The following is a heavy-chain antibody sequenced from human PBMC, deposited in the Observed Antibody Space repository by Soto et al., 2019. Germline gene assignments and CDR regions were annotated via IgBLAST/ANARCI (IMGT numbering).Heavy chain of an antibody. CDR3: AKTFEYSSRQNYYYGMDV. J-gene: IGHJ6*02. V-gene: IGHV3-23*01. Sequence: PGGSLRLSCAASGFTFSSYAMSWVRQAPGKGLEWVLAISGSGGSTYYADSVKGRFTISRDNSKNTLYLQMNSLRAEDTAVYYCAKTFEYSSRQNYYYGMDVWGQGTTVTVSS. D-gene: IGHD6-6*01. CDR1: GFTFSSYA. CDR2: ISGSGGST.